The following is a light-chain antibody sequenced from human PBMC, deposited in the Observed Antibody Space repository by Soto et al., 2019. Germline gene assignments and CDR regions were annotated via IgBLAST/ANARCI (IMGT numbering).Light chain of an antibody. V-gene: IGKV1-33*01. J-gene: IGKJ4*01. Sequence: NRVTQSRSSLSASVGDRTSITCQASQDISNYLNWYQQKPGKAPKLLIYDASNVQTGVPLRFSGSGSGTDFSFTISSLQPEDTATYYCQQYDNLPLTFRGGTKLE. CDR3: QQYDNLPLT. CDR2: DAS. CDR1: QDISNY.